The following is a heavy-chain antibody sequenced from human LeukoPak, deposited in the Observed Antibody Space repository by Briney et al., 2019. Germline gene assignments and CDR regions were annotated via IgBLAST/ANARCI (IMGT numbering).Heavy chain of an antibody. Sequence: GGSLRLSCVASGFTFSSHGMNWVRQAPGKGLEWVSGIIPSGHTTYYADSVRGRFTISRENSRNTVYLQMNSLRAEDTAVYYCAKDDRWLQFCCWGQGTLVTVSA. V-gene: IGHV3-23*01. CDR2: IIPSGHTT. J-gene: IGHJ4*02. CDR1: GFTFSSHG. CDR3: AKDDRWLQFCC. D-gene: IGHD5-24*01.